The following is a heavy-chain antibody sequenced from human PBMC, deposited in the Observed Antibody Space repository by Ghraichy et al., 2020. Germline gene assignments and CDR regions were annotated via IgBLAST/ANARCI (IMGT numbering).Heavy chain of an antibody. CDR3: ARDICTSTSCRNYFDP. V-gene: IGHV4-4*07. J-gene: IGHJ5*02. CDR2: MSSSGST. D-gene: IGHD2-2*01. Sequence: SETLSLTCTVSGDSISNFFWTWIRQPAGKGLEWIGRMSSSGSTSCNPSLKSRVTMSVDTSKNQFSLKLTSVTAADTALYYCARDICTSTSCRNYFDPWGQGTLVTVSS. CDR1: GDSISNFF.